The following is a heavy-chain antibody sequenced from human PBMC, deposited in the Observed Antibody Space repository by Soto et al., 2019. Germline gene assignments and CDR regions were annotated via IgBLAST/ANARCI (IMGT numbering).Heavy chain of an antibody. V-gene: IGHV4-31*03. D-gene: IGHD4-17*01. J-gene: IGHJ4*02. CDR2: IYYSGST. Sequence: QVQLQESGPGLVKRSQTLSLTCTVSGGSISTGGYYWTWIRQHPGKGLEWIGYIYYSGSTYYNPSLKSRVTISVDTSKNQFSLKLSSVTAADTAVYYCARGLSVTLFDNWGQGTVVTVSS. CDR3: ARGLSVTLFDN. CDR1: GGSISTGGYY.